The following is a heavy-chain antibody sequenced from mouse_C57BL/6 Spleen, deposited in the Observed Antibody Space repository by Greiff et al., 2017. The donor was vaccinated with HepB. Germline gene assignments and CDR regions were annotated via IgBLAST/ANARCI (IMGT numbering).Heavy chain of an antibody. CDR3: ARHDYGSRGAMDY. CDR2: INPSSGYT. V-gene: IGHV1-7*01. Sequence: VQLQQSGAELAKPGASVKLSCKASGYTFTSYWMHWVKQRPGQGLEWIGYINPSSGYTKYNQKFKDKATLTADKSSSTAYMQLSSLTYEDSAVYYCARHDYGSRGAMDYWGQGTSVTVSS. CDR1: GYTFTSYW. J-gene: IGHJ4*01. D-gene: IGHD1-1*01.